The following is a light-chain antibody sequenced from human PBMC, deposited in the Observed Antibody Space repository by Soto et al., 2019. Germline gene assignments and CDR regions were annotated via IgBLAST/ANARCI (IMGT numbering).Light chain of an antibody. CDR1: ESVLKY. CDR3: KPYCSTHPIT. V-gene: IGKV3-20*01. CDR2: GAS. Sequence: EVVLTQSPGTLSLSPGETATISCRASESVLKYLAWYQQKPGQAPRLLIHGASTRANGIPDRFSGSGSATDITLTINRLVPEDFVLYYCKPYCSTHPITFGQGTRLE. J-gene: IGKJ5*01.